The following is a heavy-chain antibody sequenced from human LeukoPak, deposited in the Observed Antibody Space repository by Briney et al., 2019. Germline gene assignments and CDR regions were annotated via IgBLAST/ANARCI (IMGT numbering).Heavy chain of an antibody. CDR3: ARLPRGIAVARDY. D-gene: IGHD6-19*01. J-gene: IGHJ4*02. CDR1: GFTVSSNY. Sequence: GSLRLSCAASGFTVSSNYMSWVRQAPGEGLEWVSVIYSGGSTYYADSVKGRFTISRDNSKNTLYLQMNSLRAEDTAVYYCARLPRGIAVARDYWGQGTLVTVSS. CDR2: IYSGGST. V-gene: IGHV3-66*04.